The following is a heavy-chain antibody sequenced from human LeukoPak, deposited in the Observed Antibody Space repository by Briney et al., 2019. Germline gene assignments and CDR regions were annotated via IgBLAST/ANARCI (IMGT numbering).Heavy chain of an antibody. CDR1: GFISSDYS. Sequence: GGSLRLSCAASGFISSDYSLHWVRQAPGKGLEWVAVISYDGSNKYYADSVKGRFTISRDNSKNTLYLQMNSLRAEDTAVYYCAKNEGYYDSSGYYPFDYWGQGTLVTVSS. D-gene: IGHD3-22*01. J-gene: IGHJ4*02. CDR3: AKNEGYYDSSGYYPFDY. CDR2: ISYDGSNK. V-gene: IGHV3-30*18.